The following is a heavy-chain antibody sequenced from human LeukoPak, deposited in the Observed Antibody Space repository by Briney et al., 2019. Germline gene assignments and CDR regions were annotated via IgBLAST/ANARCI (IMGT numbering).Heavy chain of an antibody. CDR1: GGSFSGYY. J-gene: IGHJ4*02. V-gene: IGHV4-34*01. D-gene: IGHD5-18*01. Sequence: KPSETLSLTCAVHGGSFSGYYWSWIRQPPGKGLEWIGEINHSGSTNYNPSLKSRVTISVDTSKNQFSLKLSSVTAADTAVYYCARGRGYSYGYVDYWGQGTLVTVSS. CDR2: INHSGST. CDR3: ARGRGYSYGYVDY.